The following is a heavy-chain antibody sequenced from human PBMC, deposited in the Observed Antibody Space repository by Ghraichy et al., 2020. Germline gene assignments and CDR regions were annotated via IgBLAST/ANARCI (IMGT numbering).Heavy chain of an antibody. CDR2: IKYDGSAE. Sequence: GGSLRLSCAASGFAYSSYWMNWVRQAPGQGLEWVAYIKYDGSAEYYVDSVKGRFAISRDNTKNSLFLQMNSLRAEDTAVYYCARGWGRFDYWGQGTLVTVSS. V-gene: IGHV3-7*01. CDR1: GFAYSSYW. J-gene: IGHJ4*02. CDR3: ARGWGRFDY. D-gene: IGHD2-21*02.